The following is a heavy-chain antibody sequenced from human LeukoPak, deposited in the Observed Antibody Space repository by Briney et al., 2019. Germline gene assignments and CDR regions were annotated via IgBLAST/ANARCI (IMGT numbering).Heavy chain of an antibody. CDR1: GYTFTSYG. V-gene: IGHV1-18*01. Sequence: ASVKVSCKASGYTFTSYGISWVRQAPGQGLEWMGWVSAYNGNTNYAQKLQGRVTMTTDTSTSTAYMELRSLRSDDTAVYYCASDQDYYYYMDVWGKGTTVTVSS. CDR2: VSAYNGNT. J-gene: IGHJ6*03. CDR3: ASDQDYYYYMDV.